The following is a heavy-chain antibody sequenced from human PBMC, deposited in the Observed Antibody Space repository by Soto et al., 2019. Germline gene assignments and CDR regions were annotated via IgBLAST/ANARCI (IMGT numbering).Heavy chain of an antibody. CDR1: GFTFSTYS. D-gene: IGHD5-18*01. CDR2: ISSSSGYI. J-gene: IGHJ6*02. CDR3: ARVRSYSYGQGYGMDV. V-gene: IGHV3-21*01. Sequence: EVQLVESGGGLVKPGGSLRLSCAASGFTFSTYSMNWVRQAPGKGLEWVSYISSSSGYIYYADSVKGRFTISRDDDKNSLALQMNSLRAEDTAVYYCARVRSYSYGQGYGMDVWGQGTTVTVSS.